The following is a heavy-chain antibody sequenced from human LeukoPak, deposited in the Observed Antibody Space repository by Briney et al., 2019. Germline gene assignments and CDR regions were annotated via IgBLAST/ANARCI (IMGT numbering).Heavy chain of an antibody. CDR2: INPNSGGT. CDR3: TRGDYGDYLGYYFDY. V-gene: IGHV1-2*02. CDR1: GYTFTGYY. Sequence: VKVSCKASGYTFTGYYMQWVRQAPGQGLEWMGWINPNSGGTNYAQKFQGRVTMTRDTSISTAYMELTRLTSDDTAMYYCTRGDYGDYLGYYFDYWGQGTLVTVSS. J-gene: IGHJ4*02. D-gene: IGHD4-17*01.